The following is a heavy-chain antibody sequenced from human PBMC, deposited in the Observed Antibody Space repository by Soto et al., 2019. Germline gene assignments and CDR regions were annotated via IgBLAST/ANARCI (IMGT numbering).Heavy chain of an antibody. V-gene: IGHV3-23*01. J-gene: IGHJ4*02. D-gene: IGHD1-26*01. CDR1: GFTFSSYG. CDR3: SGAESPDTAYFSLY. CDR2: ISSSDNGK. Sequence: PGGSLRLSCAASGFTFSSYGMSWVRQAPGKGLEWVSSISSSDNGKFYAASVKGRFTISRDTSNGIAYLQMNSLNIEDSAVYYCSGAESPDTAYFSLYWGQGTPVTVSS.